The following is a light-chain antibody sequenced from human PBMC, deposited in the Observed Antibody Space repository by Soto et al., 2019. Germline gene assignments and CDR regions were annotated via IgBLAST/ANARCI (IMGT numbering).Light chain of an antibody. Sequence: QSVLTEPPSASGTPGQRVTIPCSGSSSNIESNTVTWYQQLPGTAPKLVIYSNYDRPSGVPDRFSGSTSGTSASLVIRGLXSEDEADYYCAAWDDILNGYVFGGGTKVTVL. J-gene: IGLJ1*01. CDR1: SSNIESNT. CDR3: AAWDDILNGYV. CDR2: SNY. V-gene: IGLV1-44*01.